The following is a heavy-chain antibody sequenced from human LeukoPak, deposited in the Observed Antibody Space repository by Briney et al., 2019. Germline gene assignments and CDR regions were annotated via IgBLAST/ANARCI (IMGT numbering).Heavy chain of an antibody. CDR3: AKAAGENVVVPAASF. J-gene: IGHJ4*02. CDR2: IGGSGVNT. D-gene: IGHD2-2*01. V-gene: IGHV3-23*01. Sequence: GGSLRLSCAASGLTFSNYAMSWVRQAPGKGLEWVSLIGGSGVNTFYADSVKGRFTISRDNSKNTLFLQMNSLRAEDTAVYYCAKAAGENVVVPAASFWGQGTLVTVSS. CDR1: GLTFSNYA.